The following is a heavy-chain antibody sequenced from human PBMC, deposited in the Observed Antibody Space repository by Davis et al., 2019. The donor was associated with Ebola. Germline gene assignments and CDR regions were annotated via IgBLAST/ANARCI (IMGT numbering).Heavy chain of an antibody. Sequence: AASVKVSCKASGYTFTSYGISWVRQAPGQGLEWMGWITAYNGITNYAQKLQGRVTMTRDTSIITAYMELSRLRSDDTAVYYCARSHFSVAAYYFDYWGQGTLVTVSS. D-gene: IGHD6-19*01. J-gene: IGHJ4*02. V-gene: IGHV1-18*01. CDR2: ITAYNGIT. CDR3: ARSHFSVAAYYFDY. CDR1: GYTFTSYG.